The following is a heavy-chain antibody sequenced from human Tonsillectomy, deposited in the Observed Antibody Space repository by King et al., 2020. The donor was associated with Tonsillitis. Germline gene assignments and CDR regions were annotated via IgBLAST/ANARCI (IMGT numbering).Heavy chain of an antibody. CDR3: ARTDRDGYKFHWVDP. D-gene: IGHD5-24*01. V-gene: IGHV7-4-1*01. J-gene: IGHJ5*02. CDR2: INTKTGDP. CDR1: GYTFTTYA. Sequence: VQLVESGSELKKPGASVKVSCKASGYTFTTYAINWVRQAPGQGLEWMGWINTKTGDPTYAQGFTGRFVFSLDTSVSTAYLQIFSLKAEDTAFYYCARTDRDGYKFHWVDPWGQGTQVTVSS.